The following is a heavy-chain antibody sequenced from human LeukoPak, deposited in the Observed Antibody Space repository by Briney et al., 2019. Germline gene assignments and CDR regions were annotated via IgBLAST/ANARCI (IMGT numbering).Heavy chain of an antibody. D-gene: IGHD6-13*01. Sequence: SETVSLTCTVSGGSISSSGYYWSWIRQHLGKGLEWIRYIYYSGSTYYNPSLKSRVTISVDTSKNQFSLKLSSVTAADTAVYYCASHHGYGWDYWGQGTLVTVSS. CDR2: IYYSGST. V-gene: IGHV4-31*03. J-gene: IGHJ4*02. CDR1: GGSISSSGYY. CDR3: ASHHGYGWDY.